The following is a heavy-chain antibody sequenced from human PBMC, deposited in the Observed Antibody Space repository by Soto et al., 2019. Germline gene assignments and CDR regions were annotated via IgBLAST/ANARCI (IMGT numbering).Heavy chain of an antibody. CDR2: IWYDGSNK. D-gene: IGHD2-21*02. Sequence: GGSLRLSCAASGFTFSSYGMHWVRQAPGKGLEWVAVIWYDGSNKYYADSVKGRFTISRDNSKNTLYLQMNSLRAEDTAVYYCANSVTATYYYYYGMDVWGQGTTVTVSS. CDR1: GFTFSSYG. CDR3: ANSVTATYYYYYGMDV. V-gene: IGHV3-30*02. J-gene: IGHJ6*02.